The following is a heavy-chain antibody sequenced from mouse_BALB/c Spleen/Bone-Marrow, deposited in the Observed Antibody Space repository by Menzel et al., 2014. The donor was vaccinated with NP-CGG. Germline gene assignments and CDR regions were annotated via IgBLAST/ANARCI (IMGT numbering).Heavy chain of an antibody. V-gene: IGHV4-1*02. J-gene: IGHJ2*01. D-gene: IGHD1-2*01. CDR3: ARLAYYGLSDY. CDR2: INPESSTI. Sequence: EVKLVESGGGLVQPGGSPKLSCTASGFDFXRYWMSWVRQAPGKGLQWIGEINPESSTINYTPSLKDKFIISRDNAKNTLYLQMSKVRSEDTALYYCARLAYYGLSDYWGQGTTLTVSS. CDR1: GFDFXRYW.